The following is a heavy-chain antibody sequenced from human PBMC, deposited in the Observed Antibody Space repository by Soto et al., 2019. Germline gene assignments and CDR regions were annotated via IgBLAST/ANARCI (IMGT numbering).Heavy chain of an antibody. V-gene: IGHV3-7*02. D-gene: IGHD3-22*01. CDR2: IKHDGSNK. CDR3: AKNYYDSSGYGPQYYFDY. Sequence: HPGGSLRLSCAASGFTFSSYWMSWVRQAPGKGLEWVANIKHDGSNKYFVDSVKGRFTISRDNSKNTLYLQMNSLRAEDTAVYYCAKNYYDSSGYGPQYYFDYWGQGTLVTVSS. J-gene: IGHJ4*02. CDR1: GFTFSSYW.